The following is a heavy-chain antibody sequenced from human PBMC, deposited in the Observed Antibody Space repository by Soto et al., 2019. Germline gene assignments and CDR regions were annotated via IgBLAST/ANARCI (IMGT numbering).Heavy chain of an antibody. CDR3: ARGPDTAGLGPN. J-gene: IGHJ4*02. V-gene: IGHV1-69*13. D-gene: IGHD5-18*01. CDR2: IVPMYRTP. CDR1: GGTFSNYA. Sequence: ASVKVSCKASGGTFSNYAINWVRQAPGQGLEWMGGIVPMYRTPLYAQKFQGRVTITADEVTSTAYMEVSSLRFDDTALYFCARGPDTAGLGPNWGQGTLVTVSS.